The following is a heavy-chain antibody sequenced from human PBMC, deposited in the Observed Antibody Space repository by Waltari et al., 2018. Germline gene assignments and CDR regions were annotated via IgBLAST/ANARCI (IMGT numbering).Heavy chain of an antibody. Sequence: EVQLVESGGGLVQPGGSLRLSCAASGFTLSTYEMNWVRQAPGKGMEWISYSTSSGTTIYYTDSVKGRFAMSSDNAKNSLFLQMNSLRAEDTGVYYCVREGNYYDEFDYWGQGTRVTVSS. CDR2: STSSGTTI. V-gene: IGHV3-48*03. CDR3: VREGNYYDEFDY. CDR1: GFTLSTYE. D-gene: IGHD3-22*01. J-gene: IGHJ4*02.